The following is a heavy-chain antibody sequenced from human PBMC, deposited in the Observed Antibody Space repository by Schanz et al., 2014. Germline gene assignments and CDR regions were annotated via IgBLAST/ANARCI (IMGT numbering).Heavy chain of an antibody. V-gene: IGHV3-23*04. CDR3: VSQTGSPNY. J-gene: IGHJ4*02. Sequence: EVQLVESGGGLVQPGGSLKLSFAASGLIFSNYVLSWVRQAPGKGLEWVSGFDAHDGRAYYAASAKGRFTISRDNAKNTLYLQMNTLRAEDTAVYFCVSQTGSPNYWGQGTLVTVSS. D-gene: IGHD6-13*01. CDR2: FDAHDGRA. CDR1: GLIFSNYV.